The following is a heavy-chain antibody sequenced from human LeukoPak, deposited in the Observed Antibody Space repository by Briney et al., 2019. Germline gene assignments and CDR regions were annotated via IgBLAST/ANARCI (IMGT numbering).Heavy chain of an antibody. CDR2: INHSGST. CDR3: ARGLVLGYGSQPVDAFDI. J-gene: IGHJ3*02. V-gene: IGHV4-34*01. CDR1: GGSFSGYY. Sequence: SETLSLTCAVYGGSFSGYYWSWIRQPPGKGLEWIGEINHSGSTNYNPSLKSRVTISVDTSKNQFSLKLSSVTAADTAVYYCARGLVLGYGSQPVDAFDIWGQGTMVTVSS. D-gene: IGHD3-10*01.